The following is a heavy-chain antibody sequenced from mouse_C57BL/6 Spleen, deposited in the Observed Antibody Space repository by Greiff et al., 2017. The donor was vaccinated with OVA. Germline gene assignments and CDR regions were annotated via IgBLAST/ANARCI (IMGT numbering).Heavy chain of an antibody. Sequence: VKLQQPGAELVKPGASVKLSCKASGYTFTSYWMHWVKQRPGQGLEWIGMIHPNSGSTNYNEKFKSKATLTVDKSSSTAYMQLSSLTSEDSAVYYCARAGNYGNLYAMDYWGQGASVTVSS. J-gene: IGHJ4*01. V-gene: IGHV1-64*01. CDR1: GYTFTSYW. CDR2: IHPNSGST. D-gene: IGHD2-1*01. CDR3: ARAGNYGNLYAMDY.